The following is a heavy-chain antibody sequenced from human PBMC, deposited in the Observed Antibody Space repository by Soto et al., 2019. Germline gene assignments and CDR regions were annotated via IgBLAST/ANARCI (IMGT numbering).Heavy chain of an antibody. V-gene: IGHV1-69*02. CDR1: GGTFSSYT. CDR3: AKCDYDILTGSPNCYYYGMDV. J-gene: IGHJ6*02. D-gene: IGHD3-9*01. Sequence: SVKISCKASGGTFSSYTISWVRQAPGQGLEWMGRIIPILGIANYAQKFQGRVTITADKSTSTAYMELSSLRSEDTAVYYCAKCDYDILTGSPNCYYYGMDVWGQGTTVTVSS. CDR2: IIPILGIA.